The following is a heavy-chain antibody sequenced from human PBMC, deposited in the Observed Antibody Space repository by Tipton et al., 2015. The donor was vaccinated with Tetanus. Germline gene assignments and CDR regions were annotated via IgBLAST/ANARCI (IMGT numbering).Heavy chain of an antibody. CDR1: GFIFNSYG. CDR2: TWSHGGNI. D-gene: IGHD3-22*01. J-gene: IGHJ4*02. Sequence: SLRLSCATSGFIFNSYGIHWVRQAPGKGLEWVAVTWSHGGNIYYADSVKGRCAVSRDNSKNTVYLQMNSLSAEDTAVYYGARDGDTSGHYGIFDSWGQGTLLIVSS. V-gene: IGHV3-33*01. CDR3: ARDGDTSGHYGIFDS.